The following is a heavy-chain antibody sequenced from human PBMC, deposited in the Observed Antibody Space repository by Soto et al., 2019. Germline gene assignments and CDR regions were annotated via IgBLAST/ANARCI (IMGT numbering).Heavy chain of an antibody. V-gene: IGHV3-7*01. J-gene: IGHJ6*02. CDR3: ARGNWNYYYGFDV. CDR1: GFTFTSYY. CDR2: IKPDGSEQ. D-gene: IGHD1-20*01. Sequence: PGGSLRLSCAVSGFTFTSYYMTWVRQAPGKGPEWVANIKPDGSEQYYVDSVKGRFTISRDNANNSLYLQMNSLRAEDTAVYFCARGNWNYYYGFDVWGQGTTVTVSS.